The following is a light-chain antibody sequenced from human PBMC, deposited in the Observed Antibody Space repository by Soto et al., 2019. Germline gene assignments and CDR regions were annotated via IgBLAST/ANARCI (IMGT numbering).Light chain of an antibody. V-gene: IGKV3-15*01. CDR3: QQYNDWPRT. CDR2: GAS. J-gene: IGKJ1*01. CDR1: QSVNSN. Sequence: ETEMTQSPGTVSVSPGERATLSCRASQSVNSNLAWYQQKPGQAPRLFIYGASTRATGIPARFSGSGSGTDFTLTISSLQSEDFAVYYCQQYNDWPRTFGQGTKVEIK.